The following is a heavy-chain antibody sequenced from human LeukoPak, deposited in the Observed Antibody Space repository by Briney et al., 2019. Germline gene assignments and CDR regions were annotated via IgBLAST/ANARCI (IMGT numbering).Heavy chain of an antibody. CDR1: GASIRNYY. V-gene: IGHV4-59*01. Sequence: TSETLSLTCSVSGASIRNYYRSWIRQPPGKGLEWIGYIYYSGSTNYNPSLKSRVTISVDTSKNQFSLKLSSVTAADTAVYYCAGTYYYDSSGYYYPGGYWGQGTLVTVSS. J-gene: IGHJ4*02. CDR2: IYYSGST. CDR3: AGTYYYDSSGYYYPGGY. D-gene: IGHD3-22*01.